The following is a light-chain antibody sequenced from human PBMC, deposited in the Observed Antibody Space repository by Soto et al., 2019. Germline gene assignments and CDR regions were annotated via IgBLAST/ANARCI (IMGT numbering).Light chain of an antibody. V-gene: IGKV3-20*01. J-gene: IGKJ1*01. CDR2: GAS. Sequence: EIVLTQSPGSLSLSPGERATLSCRASQSVSSTFFAWYQQRPGQAPRLLMYGASSRATGIPERFSGSGSGKDFTLTISRLEPEDFAVYYCQPFDSSVTFGHGTKVEIK. CDR3: QPFDSSVT. CDR1: QSVSSTF.